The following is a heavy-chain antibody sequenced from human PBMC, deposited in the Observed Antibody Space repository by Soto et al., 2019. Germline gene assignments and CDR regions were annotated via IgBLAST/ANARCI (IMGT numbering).Heavy chain of an antibody. Sequence: SVKVSCKASGGTFSSYAISWVRQAPGQGLEWMGGIIPIFGTTKYAQKFYGRVTITADESTSSAYMELSSLRSEDTAMYYCARDRGVSAATYNWFDPWGQGTLVTVSS. CDR2: IIPIFGTT. V-gene: IGHV1-69*13. J-gene: IGHJ5*02. CDR3: ARDRGVSAATYNWFDP. D-gene: IGHD6-13*01. CDR1: GGTFSSYA.